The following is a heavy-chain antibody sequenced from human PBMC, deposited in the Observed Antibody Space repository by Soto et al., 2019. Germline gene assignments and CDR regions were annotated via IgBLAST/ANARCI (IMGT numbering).Heavy chain of an antibody. J-gene: IGHJ5*02. CDR1: GFTFGSYA. CDR3: AKAQWPSRRTRWFDP. D-gene: IGHD6-19*01. V-gene: IGHV3-23*01. Sequence: GGSLRLSCAASGFTFGSYAMSWVRQAPGKGLEWVSANSGSGGSTYYADSVKGRFTISRDNSKNTLYLQMNSLRAEDTAVYYCAKAQWPSRRTRWFDPWGQGTLVTVS. CDR2: NSGSGGST.